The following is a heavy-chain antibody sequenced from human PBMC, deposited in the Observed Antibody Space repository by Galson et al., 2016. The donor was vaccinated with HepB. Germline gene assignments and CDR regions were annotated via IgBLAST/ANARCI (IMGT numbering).Heavy chain of an antibody. D-gene: IGHD3-16*02. V-gene: IGHV3-23*01. CDR1: GFTFSRYG. Sequence: SLSLSCAASGFTFSRYGMPWVRQAPGKGLEWVSRLSGSGAHTYYADSVKGRFTISRDNSTHTLYLQMNSLRVEDAAVYYCAKDYVGGSYLLTQFDYWGQGTLVTVSS. J-gene: IGHJ4*02. CDR2: LSGSGAHT. CDR3: AKDYVGGSYLLTQFDY.